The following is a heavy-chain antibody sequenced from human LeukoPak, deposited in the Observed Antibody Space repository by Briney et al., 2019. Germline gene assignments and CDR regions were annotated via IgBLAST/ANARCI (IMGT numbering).Heavy chain of an antibody. D-gene: IGHD6-19*01. V-gene: IGHV3-30-3*01. CDR1: GFTLSSYA. Sequence: GGSLRLSCAASGFTLSSYAMHWVRQAPGKGLEWVAVISYDGSNKYYADSVKGRFTISRDNSKNTLYLQMNSLRAEDTAVYYCATIAVAGNLDYWGQGTLVTVSS. CDR3: ATIAVAGNLDY. CDR2: ISYDGSNK. J-gene: IGHJ4*02.